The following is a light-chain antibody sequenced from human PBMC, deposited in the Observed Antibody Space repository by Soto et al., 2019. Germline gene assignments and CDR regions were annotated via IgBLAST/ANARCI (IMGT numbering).Light chain of an antibody. Sequence: QSVLTQPPSASGSPGQSVAISCTGTSSDVGGYNYVSWYQQHPGKAPKPTIYEVNKRPSGVPDRFSGSKSGNTASLTVSGIQAEDEADYYCSSYACSSNVFGTGTKVTVL. CDR2: EVN. J-gene: IGLJ1*01. V-gene: IGLV2-8*01. CDR1: SSDVGGYNY. CDR3: SSYACSSNV.